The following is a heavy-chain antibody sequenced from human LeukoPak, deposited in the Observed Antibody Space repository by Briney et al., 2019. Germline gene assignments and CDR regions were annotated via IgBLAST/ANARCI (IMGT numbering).Heavy chain of an antibody. CDR1: GFTFSRYS. CDR2: ISSSSSTI. D-gene: IGHD2-2*02. Sequence: PGGSLRRSSAASGFTFSRYSRNWVRQAPGKGREWVSYISSSSSTIYYADSVKGRFTISRDNAKNSLYLQMNRLRAADTAMYYGASTYQLLYDDAFDIWGQGTMVTVSS. CDR3: ASTYQLLYDDAFDI. V-gene: IGHV3-48*01. J-gene: IGHJ3*02.